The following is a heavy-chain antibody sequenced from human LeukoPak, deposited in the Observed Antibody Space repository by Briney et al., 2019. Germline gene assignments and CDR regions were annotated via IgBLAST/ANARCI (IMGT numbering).Heavy chain of an antibody. CDR3: AKGGDYGSGSSPDY. CDR1: GFTFDDYA. V-gene: IGHV3-43D*03. D-gene: IGHD3-10*01. J-gene: IGHJ4*02. CDR2: ISWDGGIS. Sequence: GGSLRLSCAASGFTFDDYAMHWVRQRPGKGLEWVSLISWDGGISHYADSVKGRFTISRDNSKKSLFLQMYSLRPEDTALYFRAKGGDYGSGSSPDYWGQGTLVTVSS.